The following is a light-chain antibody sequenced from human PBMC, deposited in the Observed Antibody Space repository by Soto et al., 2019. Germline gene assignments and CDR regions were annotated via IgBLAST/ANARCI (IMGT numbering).Light chain of an antibody. J-gene: IGLJ1*01. Sequence: QSALTQPASVSDSPGQSITISCTGTSSDVGGSNFVSWYQQHPGKAPKLMIYDVSKRPSGVPDRFSGSKSGNTASLTISGLQAEDEADYYCCSYAGSYTYVFGTGTKVTV. V-gene: IGLV2-11*01. CDR3: CSYAGSYTYV. CDR1: SSDVGGSNF. CDR2: DVS.